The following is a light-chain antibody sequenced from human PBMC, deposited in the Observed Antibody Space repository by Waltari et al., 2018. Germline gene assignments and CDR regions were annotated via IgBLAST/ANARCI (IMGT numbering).Light chain of an antibody. CDR3: QQDNKWLPT. J-gene: IGKJ1*01. CDR2: AAS. V-gene: IGKV3D-15*01. CDR1: QSVRHN. Sequence: EIVITQSPAHLSVSPGERATLSCRAIQSVRHNLAWYQQKPGQAPRLLIYAASTRATGVPDRFSGSGSGTDFTLTISSLQSEDFAVYYCQQDNKWLPTFGQGTKVEIK.